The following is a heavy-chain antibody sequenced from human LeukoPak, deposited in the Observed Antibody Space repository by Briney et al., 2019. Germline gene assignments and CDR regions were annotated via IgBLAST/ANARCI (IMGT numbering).Heavy chain of an antibody. CDR2: ISSLGTSK. J-gene: IGHJ4*02. CDR3: ARDRGDFCSGGSCSTYDY. D-gene: IGHD2-15*01. Sequence: GGPLRLSCAPSGFTFSDYYMSWIRQAPGKGLEWVSYISSLGTSKSYADSVKGRFTISRDNAKNSLYLQMNSLRAEDTAVYYCARDRGDFCSGGSCSTYDYWGQGTLVTVSS. CDR1: GFTFSDYY. V-gene: IGHV3-11*01.